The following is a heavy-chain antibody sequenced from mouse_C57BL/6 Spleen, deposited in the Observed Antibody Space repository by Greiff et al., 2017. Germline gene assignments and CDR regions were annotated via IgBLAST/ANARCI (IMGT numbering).Heavy chain of an antibody. CDR3: ARPDCCGSSYWYFDV. CDR2: IYPRDGST. V-gene: IGHV1-85*01. D-gene: IGHD1-1*01. J-gene: IGHJ1*03. CDR1: GYTFTSYD. Sequence: QVQLKESGPELVKPGASVKLSCKASGYTFTSYDINWVKQRPGQGLEWIGWIYPRDGSTKYNEKFKGKATLTVDTSSSTAYMELRSLTSEDAAVYFYARPDCCGSSYWYFDVWGTGTTVTVSS.